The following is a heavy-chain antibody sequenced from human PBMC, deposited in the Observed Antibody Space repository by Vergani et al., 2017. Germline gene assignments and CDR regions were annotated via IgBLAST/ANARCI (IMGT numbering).Heavy chain of an antibody. CDR1: GFRFSSYG. D-gene: IGHD2-2*01. CDR3: AKVGSTSCRECYYFDY. Sequence: QVQLVESGGGVVQPGGSLRLSCAASGFRFSSYGMNWVRQAPGKGLEWVAVIWYDGSNKYYADSVKGRFTISRDNSQNTVNLQMNSLRVDDTAVYYCAKVGSTSCRECYYFDYWGQGTLVTVSS. J-gene: IGHJ4*02. V-gene: IGHV3-33*06. CDR2: IWYDGSNK.